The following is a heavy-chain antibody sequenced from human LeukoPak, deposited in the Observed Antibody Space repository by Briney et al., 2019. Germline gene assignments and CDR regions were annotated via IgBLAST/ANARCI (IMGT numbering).Heavy chain of an antibody. V-gene: IGHV3-74*01. D-gene: IGHD2-15*01. CDR1: GFTFSSCS. J-gene: IGHJ4*02. Sequence: GGSLRLSCAASGFTFSSCSMHWVRQATGKGLVWVSRINSDGSSISYADSVKGRFTISRDNAKNSLYLQMNSLRAEDTALYYCARGSGDCSGGSCYLFWGQGTLVTVSS. CDR2: INSDGSSI. CDR3: ARGSGDCSGGSCYLF.